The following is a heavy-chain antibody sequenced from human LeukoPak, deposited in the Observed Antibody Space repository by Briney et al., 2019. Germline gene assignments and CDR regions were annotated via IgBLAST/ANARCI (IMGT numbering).Heavy chain of an antibody. CDR3: ARMNYVSSGWGAPFDY. CDR2: IRTSGTNR. J-gene: IGHJ4*02. D-gene: IGHD1-7*01. V-gene: IGHV3-48*04. CDR1: GFTFSSFS. Sequence: GGSLRLSCAASGFTFSSFSMNWVRQALGKGLEWVSYIRTSGTNRDYTGSVKGRFTISRDNAKNSLYLQMNSLRAEDTAVYYCARMNYVSSGWGAPFDYWGQGTLVTVSS.